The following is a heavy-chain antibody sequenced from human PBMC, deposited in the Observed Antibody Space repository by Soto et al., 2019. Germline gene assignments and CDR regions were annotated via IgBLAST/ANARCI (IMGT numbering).Heavy chain of an antibody. J-gene: IGHJ1*01. Sequence: QVQLVESVGGVVQPGTSLRVSCVGSGFTFRSYVIHWVRQAPGKGLEWVALTSYDGSNKYYDDSVRGRFTISRDNSRNTVDLQMDSLRLEDTGLYYCARWGTTGGLDVWGQGTLVSVSS. CDR3: ARWGTTGGLDV. V-gene: IGHV3-30*19. D-gene: IGHD3-16*01. CDR1: GFTFRSYV. CDR2: TSYDGSNK.